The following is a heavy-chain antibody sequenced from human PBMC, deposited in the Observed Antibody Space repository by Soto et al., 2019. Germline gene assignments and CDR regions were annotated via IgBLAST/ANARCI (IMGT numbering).Heavy chain of an antibody. D-gene: IGHD3-3*01. Sequence: QVQLQESGPGLVKASETLSLTCTVSGDSVNSGSYSWSWIRLAPGKGLEWIGYIHYTGSTKYNPSHRGRVTIAVDTSKNQFSPQLSSVTAADTAICYWASVPRDDLRVYRWFDPWGQGTQVTVSS. CDR3: ASVPRDDLRVYRWFDP. CDR2: IHYTGST. J-gene: IGHJ5*02. CDR1: GDSVNSGSYS. V-gene: IGHV4-61*01.